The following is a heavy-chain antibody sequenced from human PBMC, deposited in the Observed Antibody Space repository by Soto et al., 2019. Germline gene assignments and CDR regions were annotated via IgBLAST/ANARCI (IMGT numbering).Heavy chain of an antibody. Sequence: QMQLVQSGPEVKKPGTSVKVSCKASGFTFTNSAVQWVRQARGQRLEWIGWIDGGSGNTNYAQTFQERVTITRDISRRTPYVRLSSLRSEHTAVYYRAADEGHSHGYGSYWSQGTLVTVSS. CDR2: IDGGSGNT. D-gene: IGHD5-18*01. J-gene: IGHJ4*02. CDR1: GFTFTNSA. CDR3: AADEGHSHGYGSY. V-gene: IGHV1-58*01.